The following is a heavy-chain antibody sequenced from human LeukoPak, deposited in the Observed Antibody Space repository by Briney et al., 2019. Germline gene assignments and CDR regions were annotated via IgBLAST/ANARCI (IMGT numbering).Heavy chain of an antibody. CDR1: GFTFSSYG. CDR2: ISNDGSNK. V-gene: IGHV3-30*18. D-gene: IGHD5-12*01. Sequence: GGSLRLSCAASGFTFSSYGMQWFRQAPDKGLEWVAAISNDGSNKYYADSVKGRFTMSRDNSKNTLYLQMNSLRAEDTAVYYCAKVDIVATIDAGRLVDYWGRGTLVTVSS. J-gene: IGHJ4*02. CDR3: AKVDIVATIDAGRLVDY.